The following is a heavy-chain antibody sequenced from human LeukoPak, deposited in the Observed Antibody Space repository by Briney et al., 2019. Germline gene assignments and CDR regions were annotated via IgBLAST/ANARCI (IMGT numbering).Heavy chain of an antibody. D-gene: IGHD2/OR15-2a*01. CDR1: GFTFSDYY. J-gene: IGHJ3*02. CDR3: ARTTYDAFDI. CDR2: ISSSAATI. Sequence: GGSLRLSCAASGFTFSDYYMSWIRQAPGKGLEWVSYISSSAATIYYADSVKGRFTISRDNAKKSLYLQMNSLRAEDTAVYYCARTTYDAFDIWGQGTMVTVSS. V-gene: IGHV3-11*04.